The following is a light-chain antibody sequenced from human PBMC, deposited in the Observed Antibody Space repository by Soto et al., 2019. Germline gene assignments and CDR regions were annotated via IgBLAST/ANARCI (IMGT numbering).Light chain of an antibody. CDR1: NSNIGKNF. V-gene: IGLV1-51*01. CDR2: DNN. J-gene: IGLJ3*02. Sequence: QSVLTQPPSVSAAPGQTVTISCSGTNSNIGKNFVSWYRQSPGTAPNLLLYDNNKRPSGIPDRFNGSKIDTSATLVISGLQTGDAADYYCGTWDTSLCVWVFGGGTKLTVL. CDR3: GTWDTSLCVWV.